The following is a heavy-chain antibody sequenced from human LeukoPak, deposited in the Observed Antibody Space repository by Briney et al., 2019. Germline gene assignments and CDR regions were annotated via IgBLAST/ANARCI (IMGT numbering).Heavy chain of an antibody. CDR2: IYYSGST. CDR1: GGSISSSSYY. D-gene: IGHD3-3*01. Sequence: ASETLSLTCTVSGGSISSSSYYWGWIRQPPGKGLEWIGSIYYSGSTYYNPSLKSRVTISEDTSKNQFSLKLSSVTAADTAVYYCASQFTIFGENAFDIWGQGTMVTVSS. J-gene: IGHJ3*02. V-gene: IGHV4-39*01. CDR3: ASQFTIFGENAFDI.